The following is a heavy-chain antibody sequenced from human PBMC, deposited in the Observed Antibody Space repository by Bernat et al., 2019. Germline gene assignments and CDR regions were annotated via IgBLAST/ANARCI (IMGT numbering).Heavy chain of an antibody. D-gene: IGHD6-19*01. CDR1: GFTFSSYS. V-gene: IGHV3-21*01. J-gene: IGHJ4*02. CDR2: ISSSSSYI. Sequence: EVQLVESGGGLVKPGGSLRLSCAASGFTFSSYSMNWVRQAPGKGLEWVSSISSSSSYIYYADSVKGRFTISRDNAKNSLYLQMNSLRAEDTAVYYCARETRLIAVAGKSFDYWGQGTLVTVSS. CDR3: ARETRLIAVAGKSFDY.